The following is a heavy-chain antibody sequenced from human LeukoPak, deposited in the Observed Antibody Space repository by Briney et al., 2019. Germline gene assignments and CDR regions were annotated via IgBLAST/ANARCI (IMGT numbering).Heavy chain of an antibody. Sequence: SETLSLTCTVSGGSISSYYWSWIRQPPGKGLEWIGYIYYSGSTNYNPSLKSRVTISVDTSKNQFSLKLSSVTAADTAVYYCARADFYSILPFDCWGQGTLVTVSS. CDR2: IYYSGST. D-gene: IGHD2-21*01. CDR1: GGSISSYY. CDR3: ARADFYSILPFDC. J-gene: IGHJ4*02. V-gene: IGHV4-59*01.